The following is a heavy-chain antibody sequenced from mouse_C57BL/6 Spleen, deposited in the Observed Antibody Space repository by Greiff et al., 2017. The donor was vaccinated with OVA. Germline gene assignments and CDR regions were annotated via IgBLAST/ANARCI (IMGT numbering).Heavy chain of an antibody. CDR3: ASPPVYSVSGTYFDY. CDR2: IYPRDGST. J-gene: IGHJ2*01. D-gene: IGHD2-1*01. CDR1: GYTFTSYD. Sequence: QVQLQQSGPELVKPGASVKLSCKASGYTFTSYDINWVKQRPGQGLEWIGWIYPRDGSTKYNEKFKGKATLTVDTSSSTAYMELHSLTSEDSAVYSGASPPVYSVSGTYFDYWGQGTTLTVSS. V-gene: IGHV1-85*01.